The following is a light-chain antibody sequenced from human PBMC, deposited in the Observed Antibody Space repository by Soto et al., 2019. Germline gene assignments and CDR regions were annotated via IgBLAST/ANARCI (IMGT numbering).Light chain of an antibody. J-gene: IGLJ2*01. CDR3: SSYTSSNTLVV. Sequence: QSVLTQPASVSGSPGQSITISCTGTSSDVGAYNYVSWYQRHPGKAPKLMIYDVRNRPSGVSNRFSGSKSGNTASLTISGLRAEDEADYYCSSYTSSNTLVVFGGGTKVTVL. CDR1: SSDVGAYNY. CDR2: DVR. V-gene: IGLV2-14*01.